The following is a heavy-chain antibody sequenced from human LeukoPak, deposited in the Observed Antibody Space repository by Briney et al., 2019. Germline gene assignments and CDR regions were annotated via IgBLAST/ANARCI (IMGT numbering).Heavy chain of an antibody. CDR1: GGTFSSYA. CDR2: IIPIFGTA. Sequence: ASVTVSFKASGGTFSSYAISWVRQAPGQGLEWMGGIIPIFGTANYAQKFQGRVTITADKSTSTAYMELSSLRSDDTAVYYCARVSMVRGVIITAANWFDPWGQGTLVTVSS. CDR3: ARVSMVRGVIITAANWFDP. J-gene: IGHJ5*02. D-gene: IGHD3-10*01. V-gene: IGHV1-69*06.